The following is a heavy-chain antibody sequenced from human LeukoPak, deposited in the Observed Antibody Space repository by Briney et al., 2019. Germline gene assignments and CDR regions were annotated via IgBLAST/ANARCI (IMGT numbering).Heavy chain of an antibody. CDR3: ASSDCSSTSCYKLNAFDI. D-gene: IGHD2-2*02. V-gene: IGHV1-18*01. J-gene: IGHJ3*02. CDR2: ISAYNGNT. CDR1: GYTFTSYG. Sequence: SVKVSCKASGYTFTSYGISWVRQAPGQGLEWMGWISAYNGNTNYAQKLQGRVTMTTDTSTSTAYMELRNLRSDDTAVYYCASSDCSSTSCYKLNAFDIWGQGTMVTVSS.